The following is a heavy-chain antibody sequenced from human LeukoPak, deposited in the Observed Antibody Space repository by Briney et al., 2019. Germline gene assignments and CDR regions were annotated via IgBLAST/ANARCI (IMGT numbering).Heavy chain of an antibody. CDR1: GGTFISCA. V-gene: IGHV1-69*05. J-gene: IGHJ3*02. CDR3: ARDWGIAAAGDAFDI. D-gene: IGHD6-13*01. CDR2: IIPIFGTA. Sequence: ASVKVSCKASGGTFISCAISWVRQAPGQGLEWMGGIIPIFGTANYAQKFQGRVTITTDESTSTAYMELSSLRSEDTAVYYCARDWGIAAAGDAFDIWGQGTMVTVSS.